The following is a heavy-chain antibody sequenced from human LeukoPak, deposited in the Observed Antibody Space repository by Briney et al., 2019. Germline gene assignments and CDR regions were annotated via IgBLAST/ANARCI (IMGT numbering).Heavy chain of an antibody. CDR1: GGSISSGSYY. CDR3: ARTGAAYYYYYYMDV. CDR2: IYTGGST. V-gene: IGHV4-61*02. Sequence: SETLSLTCTVSGGSISSGSYYWSWLPQPAGKGLEWIGRIYTGGSTNYNPSLKSRVTISVDASKNQFSLKLSSVTAADTAVYYCARTGAAYYYYYYMDVWGKGTTVTVSS. D-gene: IGHD1-14*01. J-gene: IGHJ6*03.